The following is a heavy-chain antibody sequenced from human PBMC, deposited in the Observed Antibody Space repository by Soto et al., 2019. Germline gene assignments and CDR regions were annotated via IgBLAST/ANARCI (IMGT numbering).Heavy chain of an antibody. J-gene: IGHJ4*02. Sequence: SETLSLTCTVSGGSISTYYWNWIRQTPGKGLEWIGYIYYGGSANYNPSLKSRVTISVDTSKKQFSLKLSSVTAADTAVYYCARGGHCTNGVCSALDYWGQGTLVTVSS. V-gene: IGHV4-59*08. CDR1: GGSISTYY. CDR2: IYYGGSA. D-gene: IGHD2-8*01. CDR3: ARGGHCTNGVCSALDY.